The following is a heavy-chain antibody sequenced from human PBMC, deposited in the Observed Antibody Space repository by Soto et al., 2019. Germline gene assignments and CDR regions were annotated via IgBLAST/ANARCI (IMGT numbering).Heavy chain of an antibody. V-gene: IGHV3-23*01. CDR3: AKDVSYGDPFVY. CDR2: ISGSGTST. CDR1: GFTFSSYA. D-gene: IGHD4-17*01. Sequence: EVQLLESGGALVQPGGSLRVSCAASGFTFSSYAMNWVRQAPGKGLEWVSAISGSGTSTYYADSVEGRFIISRDNSKNTLYLQMTSLSAEDTAVYYCAKDVSYGDPFVYWGQGTLVTVSS. J-gene: IGHJ4*02.